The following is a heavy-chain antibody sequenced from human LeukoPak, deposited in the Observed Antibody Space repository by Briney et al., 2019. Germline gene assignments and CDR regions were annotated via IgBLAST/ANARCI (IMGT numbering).Heavy chain of an antibody. CDR1: GFTFSSYA. J-gene: IGHJ6*03. D-gene: IGHD2-2*01. CDR3: ARTGRVPAATYYYYYMDV. Sequence: GRSLRLSCAASGFTFSSYAMHWVRQAPGKGLEWVAVISYDGSNKYYADSVKGRFTISRDNSKNTLYLQMNSLRAEDTAVYYCARTGRVPAATYYYYYMDVWGKGTTVTVSS. V-gene: IGHV3-30*04. CDR2: ISYDGSNK.